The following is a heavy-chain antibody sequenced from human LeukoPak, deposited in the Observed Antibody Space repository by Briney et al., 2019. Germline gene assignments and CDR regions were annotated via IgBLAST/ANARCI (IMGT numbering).Heavy chain of an antibody. V-gene: IGHV3-7*03. CDR3: AKSGPYDSSGYYYGGFDY. J-gene: IGHJ4*02. CDR2: IKQDGSEK. Sequence: PGGSLRLSCAASGFTFSSYWMSWVRQAPGKGLEWVANIKQDGSEKYYVDSVKGRFTISRDNAKNSLYLQMNSLRAEDTAVYYCAKSGPYDSSGYYYGGFDYWGQGTLVTVSS. CDR1: GFTFSSYW. D-gene: IGHD3-22*01.